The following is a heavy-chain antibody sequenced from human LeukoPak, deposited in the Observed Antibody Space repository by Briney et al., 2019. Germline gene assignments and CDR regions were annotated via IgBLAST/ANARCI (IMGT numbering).Heavy chain of an antibody. CDR3: ASGGYSYGYNGAFDI. CDR1: GGTFSSYA. D-gene: IGHD5-18*01. J-gene: IGHJ3*02. V-gene: IGHV1-69*05. Sequence: ASVKVSCKASGGTFSSYAISWVRQAPGQGLEWMGRIIPIFGTANYAQKFQGRVTITTDESTSTAYMELSSLRSEDTGVYYCASGGYSYGYNGAFDIWGQGTMVTVSS. CDR2: IIPIFGTA.